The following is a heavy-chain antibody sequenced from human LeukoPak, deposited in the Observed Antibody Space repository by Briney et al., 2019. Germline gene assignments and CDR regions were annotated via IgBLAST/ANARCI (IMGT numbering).Heavy chain of an antibody. V-gene: IGHV3-7*05. Sequence: GRSLRLSCAASGFTFSTYWTTWVRQAPGKGLEWVGNIQEDGGEKYYVDSVKGRFTISRDNAKNSLYLQMNSLRAEDTAVYYCARGSGSGYPERYFDYWGQGTLVTVSS. D-gene: IGHD3-22*01. J-gene: IGHJ4*02. CDR3: ARGSGSGYPERYFDY. CDR2: IQEDGGEK. CDR1: GFTFSTYW.